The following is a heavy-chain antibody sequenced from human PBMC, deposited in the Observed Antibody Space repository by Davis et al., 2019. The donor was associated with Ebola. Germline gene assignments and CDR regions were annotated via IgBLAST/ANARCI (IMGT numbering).Heavy chain of an antibody. D-gene: IGHD4-23*01. CDR1: GASISNYY. V-gene: IGHV4-59*08. CDR2: IYYSGSS. J-gene: IGHJ4*02. Sequence: MPSETLSLTCTVSGASISNYYWSWIRQPPGKGLEWIGYIYYSGSSNYNPSLKSRDTISVATSKNQFSLKLTSMTAADTAVYFCARHLSYGGNPGKYYFDFWGQGTLVTVSS. CDR3: ARHLSYGGNPGKYYFDF.